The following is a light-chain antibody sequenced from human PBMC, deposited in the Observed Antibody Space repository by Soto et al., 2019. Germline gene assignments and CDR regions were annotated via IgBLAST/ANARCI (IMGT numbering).Light chain of an antibody. CDR2: DAS. J-gene: IGKJ1*01. CDR1: QIISSW. Sequence: DIQMTQSPSTLSASVGDRVTITCRASQIISSWLAWYQQKPGKAPKLLIYDASSLESGVPSRFSGSGSGTEFTLTISSLQPYDFATYYCQQYNSYPWTFGQGTKVEIK. V-gene: IGKV1-5*01. CDR3: QQYNSYPWT.